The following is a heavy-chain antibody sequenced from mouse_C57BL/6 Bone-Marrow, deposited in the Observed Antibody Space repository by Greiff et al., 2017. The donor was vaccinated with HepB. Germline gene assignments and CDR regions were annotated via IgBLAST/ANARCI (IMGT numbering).Heavy chain of an antibody. D-gene: IGHD2-1*01. CDR3: AEIYYGNVYYYAMDY. J-gene: IGHJ4*01. V-gene: IGHV1-64*01. CDR2: IHPNSGST. Sequence: VQLQQPGAELVKPGASVKLSCKASGYTFTSYWMHWVKQRPGQGLEWIGMIHPNSGSTNYNEKFKSKATLTVDKSSSTAYMQLSSLTSEDSAVYYCAEIYYGNVYYYAMDYWGQGTSVTVSS. CDR1: GYTFTSYW.